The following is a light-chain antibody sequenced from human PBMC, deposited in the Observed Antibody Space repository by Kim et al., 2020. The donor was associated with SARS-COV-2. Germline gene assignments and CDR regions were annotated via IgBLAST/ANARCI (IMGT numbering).Light chain of an antibody. V-gene: IGLV3-1*01. CDR2: QDT. CDR1: KLGDKY. Sequence: SYELTQPPSVSVSPGQTASITCSGDKLGDKYACWYQQKPGQSPVLVIYQDTKRPAGIPERFSGPNSGNTAPLTISGTQAMDEADYYCQAWDSSTVVFGGGTQLTVL. J-gene: IGLJ2*01. CDR3: QAWDSSTVV.